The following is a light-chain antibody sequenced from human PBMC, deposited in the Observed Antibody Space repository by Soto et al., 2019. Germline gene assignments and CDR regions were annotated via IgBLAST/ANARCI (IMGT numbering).Light chain of an antibody. CDR2: DAS. J-gene: IGKJ2*01. CDR3: QQYDNLLPMYT. V-gene: IGKV1-33*01. Sequence: DIQMTQSPSSLSASVGDRVTITCKASQDISNYLNWYQQKPGKAPKLLIYDASNLETGVPSRFSGSGSGTDFTFTISSLQPEDIATYYCQQYDNLLPMYTFGQGTKLEIK. CDR1: QDISNY.